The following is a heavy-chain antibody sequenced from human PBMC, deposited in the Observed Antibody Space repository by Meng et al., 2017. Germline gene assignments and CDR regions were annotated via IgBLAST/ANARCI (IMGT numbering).Heavy chain of an antibody. CDR3: ARDEDISAAGKLFGDY. J-gene: IGHJ4*02. Sequence: QGQLGQSGAEVKKPGASVKVSCKASGYTFTGYYMHWVRQAPGQGLEWMGRIDPNNDHTQYAQNFQGRVTMTSDTSISTVYMELNGLRSDDTAVYYCARDEDISAAGKLFGDYWGQGTLVTVSS. D-gene: IGHD6-13*01. CDR1: GYTFTGYY. V-gene: IGHV1-2*06. CDR2: IDPNNDHT.